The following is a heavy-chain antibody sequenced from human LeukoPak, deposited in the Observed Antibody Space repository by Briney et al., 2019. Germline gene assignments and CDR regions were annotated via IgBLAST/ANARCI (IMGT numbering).Heavy chain of an antibody. CDR3: ARVWSMVVTYDY. CDR2: ISSSGSTI. CDR1: GFTFSDYY. D-gene: IGHD4/OR15-4a*01. J-gene: IGHJ4*02. V-gene: IGHV3-11*04. Sequence: GGSLRLSCAASGFTFSDYYMSWLRQAPGKGLEWVSYISSSGSTIYYADSVKGRFTISRDNAKNSLYLQMNSLRAEDTAVYYCARVWSMVVTYDYWGQGTLVTVSS.